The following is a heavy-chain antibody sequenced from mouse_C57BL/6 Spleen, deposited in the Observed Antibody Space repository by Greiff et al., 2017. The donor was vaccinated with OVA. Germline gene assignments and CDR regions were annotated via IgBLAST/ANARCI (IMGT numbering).Heavy chain of an antibody. Sequence: QVHVKQSGPGLVQPSQSLSITCTVSGFSLTSYGVHWVRQPPGKGLEWLGVIWSGGSTDYNAAFISRLSISKDNSKSQVFFKMNSLQADDTAIYYCAKNDHYGSTYYAMDYWGQGTSVTVSS. CDR1: GFSLTSYG. CDR3: AKNDHYGSTYYAMDY. CDR2: IWSGGST. V-gene: IGHV2-4*01. J-gene: IGHJ4*01. D-gene: IGHD1-1*01.